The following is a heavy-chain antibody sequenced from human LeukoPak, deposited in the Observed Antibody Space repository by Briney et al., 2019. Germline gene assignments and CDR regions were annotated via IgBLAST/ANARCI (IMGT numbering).Heavy chain of an antibody. CDR2: IYYSGST. Sequence: SETLSLTCTVSGDSISSYYWSWIRQPPGKGLEWIGYIYYSGSTNYNPSLKSRVTISVDTSKNQFSLKLSSVTAADTAVYFCARGPPTDYYDSSGFYYVFDYWGQGTLVTVSS. J-gene: IGHJ4*02. V-gene: IGHV4-59*12. D-gene: IGHD3-22*01. CDR3: ARGPPTDYYDSSGFYYVFDY. CDR1: GDSISSYY.